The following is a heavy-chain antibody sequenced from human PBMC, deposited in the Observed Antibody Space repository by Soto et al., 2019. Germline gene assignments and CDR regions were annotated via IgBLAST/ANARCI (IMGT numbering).Heavy chain of an antibody. Sequence: QVQLVQSGAEVKKPGASVKVSCKASGYTFTSYGISWVRQAPGQGLEWMGWISAYNGNTNYAQKLQGRVTMTTDTSTSTAYMELRSLRSDDTAVYYCARGRTGLLWFGELTIGWFDPWGQGTLVTVSS. D-gene: IGHD3-10*01. CDR2: ISAYNGNT. J-gene: IGHJ5*02. CDR3: ARGRTGLLWFGELTIGWFDP. V-gene: IGHV1-18*01. CDR1: GYTFTSYG.